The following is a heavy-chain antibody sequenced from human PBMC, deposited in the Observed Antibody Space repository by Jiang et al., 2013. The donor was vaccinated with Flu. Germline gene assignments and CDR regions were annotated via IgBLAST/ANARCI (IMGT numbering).Heavy chain of an antibody. Sequence: KKPGASVKVSCKASGYTFTNYAMHWVRQAPGQRLEWMGWINVGNGNRKNSETFQGRVTITRDTSAGTLFMELSSLRSEDTGIYYCARESVGATYFFDYWGQGVLVTVSS. J-gene: IGHJ4*02. CDR2: INVGNGNR. D-gene: IGHD1-26*01. V-gene: IGHV1-3*01. CDR3: ARESVGATYFFDY. CDR1: GYTFTNYA.